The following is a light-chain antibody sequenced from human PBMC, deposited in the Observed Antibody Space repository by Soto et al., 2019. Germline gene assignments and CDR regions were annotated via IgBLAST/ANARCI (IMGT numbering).Light chain of an antibody. V-gene: IGKV1-33*01. Sequence: DIQTPPSPSSLYAYTGDRATITCQATQDINIYLNWYQQKPGKAPNLLIYDASNLEIGVPSRFSGSGSGTHFTFTISSLQTEDIGTYYCQQYDSRPITFGRGTRLEI. J-gene: IGKJ5*01. CDR1: QDINIY. CDR3: QQYDSRPIT. CDR2: DAS.